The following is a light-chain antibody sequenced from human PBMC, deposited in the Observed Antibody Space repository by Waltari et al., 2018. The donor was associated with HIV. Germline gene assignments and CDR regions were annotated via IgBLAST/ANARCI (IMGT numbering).Light chain of an antibody. J-gene: IGKJ5*01. CDR3: QQYGSSPIT. CDR2: GAS. CDR1: QSVSSSY. Sequence: EIVLTPSPGTLSLSPGERATLSCRASQSVSSSYLAWYQQKVGQAPRLLIYGASIRATGIPDKFSGSGFGTDFTLTISRLEPEDFAVYYCQQYGSSPITFGQGTRLDIK. V-gene: IGKV3-20*01.